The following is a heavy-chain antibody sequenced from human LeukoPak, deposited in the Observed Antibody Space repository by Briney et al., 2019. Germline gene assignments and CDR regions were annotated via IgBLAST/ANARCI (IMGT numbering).Heavy chain of an antibody. V-gene: IGHV3-23*01. Sequence: GGSLRLSCAASGFTFSSYAMHWVRQTPGKGLEWVSSITPSGDGTYYAASVKDRFTISRDNSKNTLYLQMDSLRADDTAKYYCAKDSPVATWWGQGTLVTVSS. CDR3: AKDSPVATW. CDR2: ITPSGDGT. D-gene: IGHD1-26*01. CDR1: GFTFSSYA. J-gene: IGHJ4*02.